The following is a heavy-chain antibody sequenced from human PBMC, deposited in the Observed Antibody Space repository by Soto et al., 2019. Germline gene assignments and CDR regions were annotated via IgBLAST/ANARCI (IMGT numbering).Heavy chain of an antibody. CDR2: LSRGGGTT. V-gene: IGHV3-23*01. J-gene: IGHJ3*01. Sequence: EAPLLESGGDWAQPGGSLRLSCAASGFTFSSHGMSWVRQAPGTGLEWIAGLSRGGGTTYYADSVKGRFTIFRDNSKNTLDLIMNSLKVEDTALYYCAKDGQYRTDGFDVWGQGTMVTVSS. CDR1: GFTFSSHG. CDR3: AKDGQYRTDGFDV. D-gene: IGHD6-6*01.